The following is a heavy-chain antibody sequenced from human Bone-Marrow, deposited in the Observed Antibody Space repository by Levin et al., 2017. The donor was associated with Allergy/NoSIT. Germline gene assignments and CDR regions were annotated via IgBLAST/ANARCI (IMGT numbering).Heavy chain of an antibody. D-gene: IGHD4-17*01. CDR1: GFAFSNYA. CDR2: IRGNGHST. Sequence: QSGGSLRLSCAASGFAFSNYALIWVRQTPEKGLEWVSAIRGNGHSTSYADSVKGRFTISRDNSRNTLYLQMTSLRAEDTAVYYCGKDPNGDYVGAFDMWGQGTMVTVSS. CDR3: GKDPNGDYVGAFDM. V-gene: IGHV3-23*01. J-gene: IGHJ3*02.